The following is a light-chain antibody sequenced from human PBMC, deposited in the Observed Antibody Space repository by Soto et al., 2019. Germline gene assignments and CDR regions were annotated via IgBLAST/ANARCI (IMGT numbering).Light chain of an antibody. Sequence: QSVLTQPASVSGSPGQSITISCTGTSSDVGGYKYVSWYQQHPGQAPKLMIYEVSNRPSGVSNRFSGSKSGNTASLTISGLQAEDEADYYCSSYTSSSTTLYVFGTGTKLTVL. CDR1: SSDVGGYKY. V-gene: IGLV2-14*01. J-gene: IGLJ1*01. CDR3: SSYTSSSTTLYV. CDR2: EVS.